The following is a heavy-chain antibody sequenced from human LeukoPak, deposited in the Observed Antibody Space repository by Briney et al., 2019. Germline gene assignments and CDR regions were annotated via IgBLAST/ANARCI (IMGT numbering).Heavy chain of an antibody. V-gene: IGHV4-59*01. Sequence: PSETLSLTCAVYGGSFSAYYWSWIRQSPGKGLEWIGYIYYSGSTNYNASLESRVSISVDTSKNQFSLKLTSVTAADTAVYYCARQYSSSSHFDYWGQGALVTVSS. CDR1: GGSFSAYY. J-gene: IGHJ4*02. CDR3: ARQYSSSSHFDY. CDR2: IYYSGST. D-gene: IGHD6-6*01.